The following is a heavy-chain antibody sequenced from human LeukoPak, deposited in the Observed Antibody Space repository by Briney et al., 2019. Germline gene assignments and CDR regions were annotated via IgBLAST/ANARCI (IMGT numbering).Heavy chain of an antibody. D-gene: IGHD2-2*01. CDR1: GGTFSSYA. CDR3: ARAPGGYCSSTSCRETDC. CDR2: IIPIFGTA. Sequence: SVKVSCKASGGTFSSYAISWVRQAPGQGLEWMGGIIPIFGTANYAQEFQGRVTITADESTSTAYMELSSLRSEDTAVYYCARAPGGYCSSTSCRETDCWGQGTLVTVSS. V-gene: IGHV1-69*13. J-gene: IGHJ4*02.